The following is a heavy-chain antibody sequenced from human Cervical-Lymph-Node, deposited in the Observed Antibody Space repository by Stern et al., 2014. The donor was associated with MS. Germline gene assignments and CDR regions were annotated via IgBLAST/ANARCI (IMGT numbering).Heavy chain of an antibody. CDR2: ISPKTGSA. D-gene: IGHD1-26*01. V-gene: IGHV1-2*02. J-gene: IGHJ4*02. CDR3: ARDRGSYSDY. CDR1: GYTFTAYF. Sequence: QVQLVQSGAEVERPGASVKVSCKASGYTFTAYFLHWVRPAPGQGLEWMGGISPKTGSATHAQKFQDRVTMTRDTSINTGYMEVSSLRSDDTAVYYCARDRGSYSDYWGQGTLVAVSS.